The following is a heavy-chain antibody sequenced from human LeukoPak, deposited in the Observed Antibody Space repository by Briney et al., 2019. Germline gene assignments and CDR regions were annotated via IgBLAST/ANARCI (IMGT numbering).Heavy chain of an antibody. V-gene: IGHV3-30*03. CDR2: ISYDGSNK. CDR3: ARGGIAAAKYYFDY. J-gene: IGHJ4*02. D-gene: IGHD6-13*01. Sequence: PGGSLRLSCAASGFTFSSYGMPWVRQAPGKGLEWVAVISYDGSNKYYADSVKGRFTISRDNSKNTLYLQMNSLRAEDTAVYYCARGGIAAAKYYFDYWGQGTLVTVSS. CDR1: GFTFSSYG.